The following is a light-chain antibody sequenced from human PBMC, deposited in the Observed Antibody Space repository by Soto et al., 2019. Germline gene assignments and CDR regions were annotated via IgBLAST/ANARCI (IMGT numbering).Light chain of an antibody. CDR3: CSYAGSHYV. CDR1: SSDVGSYNL. V-gene: IGLV2-23*02. CDR2: EVS. J-gene: IGLJ1*01. Sequence: QSVLTQPASVSGSPGQSITISCTGTSSDVGSYNLVSWYQQHPGKAPKLMIYEVSKWPSVISNRFSGSKSGNTASLTISGLQAEDEGDYYCCSYAGSHYVFGTGTKVTVL.